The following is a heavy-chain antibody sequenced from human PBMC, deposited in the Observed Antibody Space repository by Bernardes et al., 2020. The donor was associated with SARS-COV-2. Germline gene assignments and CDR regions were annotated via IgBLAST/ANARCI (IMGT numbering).Heavy chain of an antibody. J-gene: IGHJ4*02. CDR2: IKRKTDGGTT. D-gene: IGHD3-22*01. CDR3: TTGAEIYYDSSGFSYYFDF. CDR1: GFTFRNDW. Sequence: GGSLRLSCAASGFTFRNDWMNWVRQAPGKGLEWVGHIKRKTDGGTTDYAAPVKGRFTISGDDSKNTMYLQMNSLKTEDTAVYYCTTGAEIYYDSSGFSYYFDFWGQGTLVTVSS. V-gene: IGHV3-15*07.